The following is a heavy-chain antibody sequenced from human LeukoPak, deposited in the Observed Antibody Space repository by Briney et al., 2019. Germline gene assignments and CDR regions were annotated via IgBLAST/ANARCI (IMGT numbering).Heavy chain of an antibody. D-gene: IGHD1-26*01. Sequence: GGSLRLSCAASGFTFSSYAMHWVRQAPGKGLEWVAVISYDGSNKYYADSVKGRFTISRDNSKNTLYLQMNSLRAEDTAVYYCARVGGGSYGYYYYYMDVWGKGTTVTVSS. CDR2: ISYDGSNK. CDR1: GFTFSSYA. J-gene: IGHJ6*03. CDR3: ARVGGGSYGYYYYYMDV. V-gene: IGHV3-30*04.